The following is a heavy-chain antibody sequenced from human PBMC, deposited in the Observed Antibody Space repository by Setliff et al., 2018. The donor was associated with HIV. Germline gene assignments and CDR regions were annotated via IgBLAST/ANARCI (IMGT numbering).Heavy chain of an antibody. CDR2: FYTGTT. V-gene: IGHV4-4*08. CDR1: GASIRNYY. CDR3: ARAPTDHYDPTMLGDGLDI. Sequence: PSETLSLTCTVSGASIRNYYWSWIRQAPGRGLEWLGFFYTGTTYYNPSLKSRVTISVDTSKKQISLKVTSVTAADTAVYYCARAPTDHYDPTMLGDGLDIWGQGTMVTV. D-gene: IGHD3-22*01. J-gene: IGHJ3*02.